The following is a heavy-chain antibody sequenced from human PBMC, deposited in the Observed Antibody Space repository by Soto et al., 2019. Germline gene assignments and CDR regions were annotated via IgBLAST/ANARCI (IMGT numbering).Heavy chain of an antibody. CDR2: IYYSGST. V-gene: IGHV4-31*03. J-gene: IGHJ4*02. CDR1: GGSISSGGYY. CDR3: AITYSSRAPFDY. D-gene: IGHD6-13*01. Sequence: SETLSLTCTVSGGSISSGGYYWSWIRQHPGKGLEWIGYIYYSGSTYYNPSLKSRVTISVDTSKNQFSLKLSSVTAADTAVYYCAITYSSRAPFDYWGQGTLVTVSS.